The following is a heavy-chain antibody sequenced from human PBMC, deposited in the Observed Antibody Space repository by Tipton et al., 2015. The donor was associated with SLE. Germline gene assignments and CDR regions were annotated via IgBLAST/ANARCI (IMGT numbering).Heavy chain of an antibody. CDR3: ARHHQPNIAASGGFDH. CDR1: GDSIGRSDYY. J-gene: IGHJ4*02. D-gene: IGHD6-13*01. V-gene: IGHV4-39*06. Sequence: GLVKPSETLSLTCLLSGDSIGRSDYYWGWFRQPPGKGLEWIGNIDFSGSPNYKATLKRRVAISVDTAKNHFTLKMTSVTAADTAVYYCARHHQPNIAASGGFDHWGQGALITVSS. CDR2: IDFSGSP.